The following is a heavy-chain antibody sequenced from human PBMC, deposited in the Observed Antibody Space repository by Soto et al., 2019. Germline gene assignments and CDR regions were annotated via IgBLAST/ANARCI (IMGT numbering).Heavy chain of an antibody. D-gene: IGHD2-2*02. V-gene: IGHV5-51*01. CDR2: IYPGDSDT. Sequence: GESLKISCKGSGYSFTSYWIGWVRQMPGKGLEWMGIIYPGDSDTRYSPSFQGQVTISADKSISTAYLQWSSLKASDTAMYYCARNVVVPAAIESFYYYYGMDVWGQGTTVTVSS. J-gene: IGHJ6*02. CDR1: GYSFTSYW. CDR3: ARNVVVPAAIESFYYYYGMDV.